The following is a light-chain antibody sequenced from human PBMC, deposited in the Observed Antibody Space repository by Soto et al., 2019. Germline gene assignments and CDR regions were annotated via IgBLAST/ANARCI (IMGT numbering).Light chain of an antibody. CDR2: GAS. J-gene: IGKJ2*01. V-gene: IGKV1-12*01. CDR3: RQANSFPYT. Sequence: DIQMTQSPSSVSASGGDRVTITCRASQAISSWLAWYQQKPGKAPKLLIYGASTLQSGVPSRFSGSGSGTEFTLTISSLQPEDFATYYCRQANSFPYTFGQGTKLEIK. CDR1: QAISSW.